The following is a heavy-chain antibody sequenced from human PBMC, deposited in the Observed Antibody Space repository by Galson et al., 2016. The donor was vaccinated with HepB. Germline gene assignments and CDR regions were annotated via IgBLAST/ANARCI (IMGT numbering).Heavy chain of an antibody. CDR2: VHYSAIT. D-gene: IGHD5-24*01. CDR3: AMALPRRDGYRGYWFDP. J-gene: IGHJ5*02. CDR1: GASISGHY. V-gene: IGHV4-59*11. Sequence: ETLSLTCAVSGASISGHYWSWLRQPPGKGLEWIGYVHYSAITNYNPPPKSRVSISLDTSTTHFSLRLTSLTVADTAIYYCAMALPRRDGYRGYWFDPWGQGTLVAVSS.